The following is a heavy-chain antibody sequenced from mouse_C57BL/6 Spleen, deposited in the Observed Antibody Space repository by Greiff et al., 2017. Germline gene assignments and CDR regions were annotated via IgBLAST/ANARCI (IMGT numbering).Heavy chain of an antibody. J-gene: IGHJ1*03. V-gene: IGHV1-59*01. CDR2: IDPSDSYT. CDR3: ARGPGGGYFDV. CDR1: GYTFTSYW. D-gene: IGHD4-1*01. Sequence: VQLQQPGAELVRPGTSVKLSCKASGYTFTSYWMHWVKQRPGQGLEWIGVIDPSDSYTNYNQKFKGKATLTVDTSSSTAYMQLSSLTSEDSAVYYCARGPGGGYFDVWGTGTTVTVAS.